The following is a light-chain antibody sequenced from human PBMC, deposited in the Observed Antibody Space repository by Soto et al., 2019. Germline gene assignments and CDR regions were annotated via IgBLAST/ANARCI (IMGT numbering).Light chain of an antibody. Sequence: EIVMTQSPATLSVSPGERATLSCRASQSISDTLAWYQQKPGQAPRLLIHGASTRAPGFPARFSGSGSGTDFTLTISSLQPEDFATYYCQQSYSTLITFGQGTRLEIK. CDR1: QSISDT. CDR3: QQSYSTLIT. V-gene: IGKV3-15*01. J-gene: IGKJ5*01. CDR2: GAS.